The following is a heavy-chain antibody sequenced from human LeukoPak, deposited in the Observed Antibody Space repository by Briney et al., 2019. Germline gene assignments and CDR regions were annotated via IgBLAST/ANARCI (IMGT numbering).Heavy chain of an antibody. Sequence: PGRSLRLSFTADGFTFDEDGRYRGSPAQGKNLEWVSGISWNSGSIGYADSVKGRFTISRDNAKNSLYLQMNSLRAEDTALYYCAKQIPGYCSSTSCSPGPFDYWGQGTLVTVSS. CDR1: GFTFDEDG. CDR3: AKQIPGYCSSTSCSPGPFDY. J-gene: IGHJ4*02. V-gene: IGHV3-9*01. CDR2: ISWNSGSI. D-gene: IGHD2-2*01.